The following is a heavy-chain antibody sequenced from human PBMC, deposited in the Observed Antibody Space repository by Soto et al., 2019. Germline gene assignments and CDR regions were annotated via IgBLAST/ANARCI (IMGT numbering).Heavy chain of an antibody. V-gene: IGHV3-15*01. CDR2: IKSKTDGGTT. CDR3: TTGVTGKPDPETEMGMVYARYYFDY. D-gene: IGHD2-8*01. Sequence: GGSLRLSCAASGFTFSNAWMSWVRQAPGKGLEWVGRIKSKTDGGTTDYAAPVKGRFTISRDDSKNTLYLQMNSLKTEDTAVYYCTTGVTGKPDPETEMGMVYARYYFDYWGQGTLVTVSS. CDR1: GFTFSNAW. J-gene: IGHJ4*02.